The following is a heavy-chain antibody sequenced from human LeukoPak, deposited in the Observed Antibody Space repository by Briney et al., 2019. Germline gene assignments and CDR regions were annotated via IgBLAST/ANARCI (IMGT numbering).Heavy chain of an antibody. V-gene: IGHV4-61*05. D-gene: IGHD3-10*01. J-gene: IGHJ4*02. Sequence: PSETLSLTCTVSGGSISSSSYYWGWIRQPPGKGLECMGYIYYSGSTNYNPSLKSRVTISVDTSKNQFSLKLSSVTAADTAVYYCASEVRDTMWGAFDYWGQGTLVTVSS. CDR2: IYYSGST. CDR1: GGSISSSSYY. CDR3: ASEVRDTMWGAFDY.